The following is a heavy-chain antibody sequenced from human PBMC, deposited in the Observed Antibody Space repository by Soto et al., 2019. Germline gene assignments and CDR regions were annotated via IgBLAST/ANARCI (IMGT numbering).Heavy chain of an antibody. Sequence: EVQLLESGGGLVQPGGSLRLSCAASGFTFSSYAMNWVRQAPGKGLEWVSVISGSGGSTYYADSVKGRFTISRDNSKNTLDLKMNSLRAADTAVYYCASRSSGWYFDYWGQGTLVTVSS. D-gene: IGHD6-19*01. V-gene: IGHV3-23*01. J-gene: IGHJ4*02. CDR1: GFTFSSYA. CDR2: ISGSGGST. CDR3: ASRSSGWYFDY.